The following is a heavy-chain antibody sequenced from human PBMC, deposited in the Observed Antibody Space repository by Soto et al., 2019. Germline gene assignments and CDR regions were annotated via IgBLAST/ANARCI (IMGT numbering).Heavy chain of an antibody. CDR1: GFSLTTSGVG. J-gene: IGHJ5*02. D-gene: IGHD4-17*01. V-gene: IGHV2-5*02. CDR3: AHRTTTVTWWFDP. Sequence: QITLKESGPTLVKPTQTLTLTCTFSGFSLTTSGVGVGWIRQPPGKALEWLALIYWDDDKPFSPSLKSRLTITKATSTNQVVLTTTTMAPAYTATYFCAHRTTTVTWWFDPWGQGTLVTVSS. CDR2: IYWDDDK.